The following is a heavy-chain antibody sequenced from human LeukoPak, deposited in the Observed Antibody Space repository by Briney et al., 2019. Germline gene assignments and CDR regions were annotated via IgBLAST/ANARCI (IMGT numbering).Heavy chain of an antibody. D-gene: IGHD4-11*01. V-gene: IGHV1-2*02. CDR2: IDANNGAT. J-gene: IGHJ4*02. Sequence: ASVTVSCKASGYTFSGNYIHWLRQAPGQGLEWMGWIDANNGATKSAQKFQGRLTMSRDTSISTAYMDLSSLSPDDAAVYYCARDPSSVTLYFFDYWGQGTLVTVSS. CDR3: ARDPSSVTLYFFDY. CDR1: GYTFSGNY.